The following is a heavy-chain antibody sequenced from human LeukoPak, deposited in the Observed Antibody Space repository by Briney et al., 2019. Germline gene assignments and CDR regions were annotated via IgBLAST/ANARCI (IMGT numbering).Heavy chain of an antibody. CDR3: ALLVLWFGELLPPGYYGMDV. CDR1: GGTISSSNW. D-gene: IGHD3-10*01. J-gene: IGHJ6*04. CDR2: IYHSGST. V-gene: IGHV4-4*02. Sequence: SGTLSLTCAVSGGTISSSNWWSWVRQPPGKGLEWIGEIYHSGSTNYNPSLKSRVTISVDKSKNQFSLKLSSVTAADTAVYYCALLVLWFGELLPPGYYGMDVWGKGTTVTVSS.